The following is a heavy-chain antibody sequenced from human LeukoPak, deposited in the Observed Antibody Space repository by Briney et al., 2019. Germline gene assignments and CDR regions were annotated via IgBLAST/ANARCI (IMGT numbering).Heavy chain of an antibody. J-gene: IGHJ4*02. CDR1: GFTFTKFA. V-gene: IGHV3-23*01. D-gene: IGHD1-26*01. Sequence: PGGSLRLSCAASGFTFTKFAMTWVRQAPGKGLEWVSVIGHDGVATRYADSVTGRFTISRDNSMNTLYLQMDSLRVEDTALYYCARYVLPGATRAFDFWGQGSLVTVSS. CDR2: IGHDGVAT. CDR3: ARYVLPGATRAFDF.